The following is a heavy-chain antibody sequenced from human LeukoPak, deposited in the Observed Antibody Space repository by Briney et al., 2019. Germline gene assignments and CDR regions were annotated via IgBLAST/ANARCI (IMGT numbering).Heavy chain of an antibody. CDR2: IYYSGST. Sequence: PSETLSLTCTVSGGSTSSYYWSWIRQPPGKGLEWIGYIYYSGSTNYNPSLKSRVTISVETSKTQFSLKLSSVTAADTAVYYCARVDDFWSGHYYYGMDVWGQGTTVTVSS. D-gene: IGHD3-3*01. J-gene: IGHJ6*02. V-gene: IGHV4-59*01. CDR1: GGSTSSYY. CDR3: ARVDDFWSGHYYYGMDV.